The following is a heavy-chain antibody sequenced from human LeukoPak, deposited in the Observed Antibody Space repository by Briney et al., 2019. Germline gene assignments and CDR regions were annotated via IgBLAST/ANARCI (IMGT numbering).Heavy chain of an antibody. Sequence: SETLSLTCTVSGDSLNSYYWSWIRQPPGEGLQWIGYIFYSGSSNYNASLRSRVAISVDTSKNQFSLKLTSVTAADTAVYYCAGRAARFFEYWGHGILVTVSS. D-gene: IGHD6-25*01. CDR1: GDSLNSYY. CDR2: IFYSGSS. J-gene: IGHJ4*01. CDR3: AGRAARFFEY. V-gene: IGHV4-59*01.